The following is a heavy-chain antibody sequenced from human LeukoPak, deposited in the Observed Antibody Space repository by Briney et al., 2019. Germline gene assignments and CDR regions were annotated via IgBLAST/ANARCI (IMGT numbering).Heavy chain of an antibody. V-gene: IGHV4-34*09. CDR3: AREGAGLYDI. Sequence: SETLSLTCAVYGGSFSGYYWSWIRQPPGKGLEWIGEINHSGSTNYNPSLKSRVTISVDTSKNQFSLKLSSVTAADTAVYYCAREGAGLYDIWGQGTLVTVSS. J-gene: IGHJ4*02. D-gene: IGHD3-9*01. CDR1: GGSFSGYY. CDR2: INHSGST.